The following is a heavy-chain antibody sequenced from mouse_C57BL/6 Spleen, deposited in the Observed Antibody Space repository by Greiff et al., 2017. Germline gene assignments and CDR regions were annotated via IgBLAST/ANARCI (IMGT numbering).Heavy chain of an antibody. CDR3: AKASNYGGECAY. Sequence: EVQRVESGPGMVKPSQSLSLTCTVTGYSITSGYDWHWIRHFPGSKLGCGGYISYSGSTNYNPSLKSRISITHDTSKNQFNMKLNSVTNEDTATYYGAKASNYGGECAYWGQGTLVTVSA. D-gene: IGHD2-5*01. CDR1: GYSITSGYD. CDR2: ISYSGST. J-gene: IGHJ3*01. V-gene: IGHV3-1*01.